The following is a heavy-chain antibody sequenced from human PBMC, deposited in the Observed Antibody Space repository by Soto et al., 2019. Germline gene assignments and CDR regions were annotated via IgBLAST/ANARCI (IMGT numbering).Heavy chain of an antibody. D-gene: IGHD6-13*01. CDR3: ARLAAAGHYFDY. CDR1: GGSISSYY. V-gene: IGHV4-59*08. Sequence: QVHLQESGPGLVKPSETLSLTCTVSGGSISSYYWTWIRQPPGKGLEWIGYVYYSWGTNYNPSLNSRVHISVGTSNNQFPLRLSSVTAADTAVYYCARLAAAGHYFDYWGQGSLVTVSS. CDR2: VYYSWGT. J-gene: IGHJ4*02.